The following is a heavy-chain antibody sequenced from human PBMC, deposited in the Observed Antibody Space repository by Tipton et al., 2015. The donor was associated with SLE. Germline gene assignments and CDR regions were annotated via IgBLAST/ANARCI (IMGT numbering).Heavy chain of an antibody. Sequence: LRLSCNVSGDSISPYYWSWIRQPPGKGLEWIGNIYHSGTTYYNPSLKSRITMSVDMSKNQFSLKLSSVTAADTAVYYCARANQLEHGFDYWGQGTLVTVSS. D-gene: IGHD1-1*01. CDR2: IYHSGTT. J-gene: IGHJ4*02. CDR1: GDSISPYY. CDR3: ARANQLEHGFDY. V-gene: IGHV4-59*01.